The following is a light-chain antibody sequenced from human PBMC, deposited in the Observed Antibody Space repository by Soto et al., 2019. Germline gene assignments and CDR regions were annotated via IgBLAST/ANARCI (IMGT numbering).Light chain of an antibody. CDR3: QQYKSFSLT. Sequence: DIQMTQSPSTLSASVGDRVTITCRASQSISSWLAWYQQKPGKAPKLLIYKTSNLESGVPSRFSGSGSGTEFSLTISSLQPDDFATYYCQQYKSFSLTFGGGNRVEV. J-gene: IGKJ4*01. CDR2: KTS. CDR1: QSISSW. V-gene: IGKV1-5*03.